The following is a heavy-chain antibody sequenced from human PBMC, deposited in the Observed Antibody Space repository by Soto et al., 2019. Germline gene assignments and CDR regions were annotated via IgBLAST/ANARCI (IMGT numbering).Heavy chain of an antibody. CDR3: AVGSDGDYYYYYGMDV. V-gene: IGHV1-69*06. D-gene: IGHD4-17*01. CDR2: IIPIFGTA. CDR1: GGTFSSYA. Sequence: QVQLVQSGAEVKKPGSSVKVSCKASGGTFSSYAISWVRQAPGQGLEWMGGIIPIFGTANYAQKFQGRVTITADKSTSTAYMELSSLRSEVTAVYYCAVGSDGDYYYYYGMDVWGQGTTVTVSS. J-gene: IGHJ6*02.